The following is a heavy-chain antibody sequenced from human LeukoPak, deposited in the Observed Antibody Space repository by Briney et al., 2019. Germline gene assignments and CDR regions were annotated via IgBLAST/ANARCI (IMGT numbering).Heavy chain of an antibody. D-gene: IGHD6-19*01. CDR2: IKQDGSEK. V-gene: IGHV3-7*03. CDR3: AREEGSGWYGYFDL. J-gene: IGHJ2*01. CDR1: GFTFSSYW. Sequence: GGSLRLSCAASGFTFSSYWMSWVRQAPGKGLEGVANIKQDGSEKYYVDSVKGRFPISRDNAKNSLYLQMNSLRAEDTAVYYCAREEGSGWYGYFDLWGRGTLVTVSS.